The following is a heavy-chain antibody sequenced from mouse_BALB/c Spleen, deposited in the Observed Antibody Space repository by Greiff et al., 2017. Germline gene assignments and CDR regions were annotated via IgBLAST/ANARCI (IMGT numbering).Heavy chain of an antibody. CDR1: GFTFSSYA. D-gene: IGHD2-2*01. CDR3: AREEAGSWFAY. J-gene: IGHJ3*01. Sequence: EVKVEESGGGLVKPGGSLKLSCAASGFTFSSYAMSWVRQSPEKRLEWVAEISSGGSYTYYPDTVTGRFTISRDNAKNTLYLEMSSLRSEDTAMYYCAREEAGSWFAYWGQGTLVTVSA. V-gene: IGHV5-9-4*01. CDR2: ISSGGSYT.